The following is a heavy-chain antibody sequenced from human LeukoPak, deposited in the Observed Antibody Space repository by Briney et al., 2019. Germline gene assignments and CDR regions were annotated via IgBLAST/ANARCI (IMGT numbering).Heavy chain of an antibody. CDR1: GYTFTSYD. CDR3: ARVSRGRVVAAMNWFDP. D-gene: IGHD2-15*01. V-gene: IGHV1-8*01. J-gene: IGHJ5*02. Sequence: ASVKVSCRASGYTFTSYDINWVRQATGQGLEWMGWMNPNSGNTGYAQKFQGRVTMTRNTSISTAYMELSSLRSEDTAVYYCARVSRGRVVAAMNWFDPWGLGTLVTVSS. CDR2: MNPNSGNT.